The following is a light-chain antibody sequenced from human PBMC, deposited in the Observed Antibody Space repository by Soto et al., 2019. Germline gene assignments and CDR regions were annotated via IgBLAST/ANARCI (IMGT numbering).Light chain of an antibody. J-gene: IGLJ2*01. V-gene: IGLV2-14*01. CDR3: ASYTSSGSYVV. CDR2: EVS. CDR1: SSDVGGFKY. Sequence: QSVLTQPASVSGSPGQSITVSCTGTSSDVGGFKYVSWYRHHPGKAPKLMIYEVSNRPSGVSKRFSGSKSGNTAFLTISGLQAEDEADNYSASYTSSGSYVVFGGGTKVTVL.